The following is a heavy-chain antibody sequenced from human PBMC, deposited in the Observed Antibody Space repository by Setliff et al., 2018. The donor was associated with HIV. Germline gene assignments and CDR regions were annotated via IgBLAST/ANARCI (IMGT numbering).Heavy chain of an antibody. V-gene: IGHV4-34*12. J-gene: IGHJ1*01. Sequence: SETLSLTCTIYGGSFSGNHWSWIRQSPGNGLEWIGEVLYNGGTRYNPSLENRVSMSVDTSKNQFSLKLLSVTAADTAVYFCSRDPKYYYKYFQYWGPGTLVTVSS. D-gene: IGHD1-26*01. CDR2: VLYNGGT. CDR1: GGSFSGNH. CDR3: SRDPKYYYKYFQY.